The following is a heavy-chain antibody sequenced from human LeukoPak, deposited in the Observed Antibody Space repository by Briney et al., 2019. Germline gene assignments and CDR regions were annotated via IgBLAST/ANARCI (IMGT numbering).Heavy chain of an antibody. Sequence: GGSLRLSCAASGFTFSSYWMSWVRQAPGKGLEWVANIKQDGSEKYYVDSVKGRFTISRDNAKNSLYLQMNSLRAEDTAVYYCARDDHPSPHYFDYWGQGTLVTVSS. CDR2: IKQDGSEK. J-gene: IGHJ4*02. CDR1: GFTFSSYW. V-gene: IGHV3-7*01. CDR3: ARDDHPSPHYFDY.